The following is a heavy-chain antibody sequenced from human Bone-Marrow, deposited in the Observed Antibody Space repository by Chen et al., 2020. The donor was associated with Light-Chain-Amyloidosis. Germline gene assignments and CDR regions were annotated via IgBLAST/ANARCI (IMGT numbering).Heavy chain of an antibody. J-gene: IGHJ3*02. CDR1: GYTFTGYY. CDR2: INPNSGGT. Sequence: QVQLVQSGAEVKKPGASVKVSCKASGYTFTGYYMHWVRQAPGQGLEWMGRINPNSGGTNYAQKFQGRVTMTRDTSISTAYMELSRLRSDDTAVYYCARDRGYDILTGYAFDIWVQGTMVTVSS. D-gene: IGHD3-9*01. CDR3: ARDRGYDILTGYAFDI. V-gene: IGHV1-2*06.